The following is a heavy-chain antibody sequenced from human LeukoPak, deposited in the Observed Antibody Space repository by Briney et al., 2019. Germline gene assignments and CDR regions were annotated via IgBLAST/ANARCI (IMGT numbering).Heavy chain of an antibody. J-gene: IGHJ4*02. D-gene: IGHD2-2*02. Sequence: SETLSLTCAVYGGSFSGYYWSWIRQPPGKGLEWIGEINHSGSTNYNPSLKSRVTISVDTSKNQFSLKLSSVTAADTAVYYCANLYGGYFDYWGQGTLVTVSS. V-gene: IGHV4-34*01. CDR3: ANLYGGYFDY. CDR1: GGSFSGYY. CDR2: INHSGST.